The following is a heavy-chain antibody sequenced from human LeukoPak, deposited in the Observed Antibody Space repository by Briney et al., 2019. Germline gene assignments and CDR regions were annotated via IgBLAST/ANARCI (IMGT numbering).Heavy chain of an antibody. CDR1: GGSFSGYY. CDR2: INHSEST. CDR3: ARAPTAYFDY. D-gene: IGHD4-11*01. J-gene: IGHJ4*02. V-gene: IGHV4-34*01. Sequence: SETLSLTCAIYGGSFSGYYWSWIRQPPGKGLEWIGEINHSESTNYNPSLKSRVTISVDTSKNQFSLKLSSVTAADTAVYYCARAPTAYFDYWGQGTLVTVSS.